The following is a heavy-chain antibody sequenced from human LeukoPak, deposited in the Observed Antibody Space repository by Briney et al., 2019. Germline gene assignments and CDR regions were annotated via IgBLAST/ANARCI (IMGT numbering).Heavy chain of an antibody. CDR3: ARASTLWFGEFLIDNWFDP. J-gene: IGHJ5*02. CDR1: GGSISSYY. D-gene: IGHD3-10*01. Sequence: PSETLSLTCTVSGGSISSYYWSWIRQPAGKGLEWIGRIYTSGSTNYNPSLKSRVTMSVDTSKNQFSLKLSSVTAADTAVYYCARASTLWFGEFLIDNWFDPWGQGTLVTVSS. V-gene: IGHV4-4*07. CDR2: IYTSGST.